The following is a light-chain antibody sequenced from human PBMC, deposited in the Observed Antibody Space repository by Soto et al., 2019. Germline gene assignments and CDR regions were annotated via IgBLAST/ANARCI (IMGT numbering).Light chain of an antibody. V-gene: IGLV2-8*01. Sequence: QSALTQPPSASGSPGQSVTISCTGTSSDVGGYNYVSWYQQEPGKAPKLMIYEVSKRPSGVPARFSGSKSGNTASLTVSGLQAEDEADYHCSSHAGSNNLVFGTGTKVTVL. J-gene: IGLJ1*01. CDR3: SSHAGSNNLV. CDR1: SSDVGGYNY. CDR2: EVS.